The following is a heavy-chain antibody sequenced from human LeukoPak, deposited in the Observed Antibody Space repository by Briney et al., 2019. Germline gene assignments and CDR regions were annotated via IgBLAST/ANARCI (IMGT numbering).Heavy chain of an antibody. J-gene: IGHJ4*02. Sequence: GGSLRLSCAASGFTFSDYYMSWIRQAPGKGLEWVSGILGGAGSTYYADSVKGRFTISRDNSKNTLYLQMNSLRAEDTAVYYCAHGTMYQLDYWGQGTLVTVSS. V-gene: IGHV3-23*01. CDR3: AHGTMYQLDY. CDR1: GFTFSDYY. CDR2: ILGGAGST. D-gene: IGHD2-2*01.